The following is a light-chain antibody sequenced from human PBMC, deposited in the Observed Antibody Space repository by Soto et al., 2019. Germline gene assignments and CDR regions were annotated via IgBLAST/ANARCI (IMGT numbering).Light chain of an antibody. Sequence: EIRMTQLPATLSASPGGGATLSCRATQSVTYNLAWYQQKPGQAPRLLIYGASTRHTGIPARFSGRGSGTDFTLTITSLQSEDFAVYYCQQYNDWLWTFGQGTKVDIK. J-gene: IGKJ1*01. CDR1: QSVTYN. CDR2: GAS. V-gene: IGKV3-15*01. CDR3: QQYNDWLWT.